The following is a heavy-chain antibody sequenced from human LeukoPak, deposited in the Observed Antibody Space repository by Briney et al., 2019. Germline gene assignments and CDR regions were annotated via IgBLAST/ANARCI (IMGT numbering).Heavy chain of an antibody. CDR2: ISYDGSNT. D-gene: IGHD3-3*01. CDR1: GFTFSTYT. Sequence: QTGGSLRLSCAASGFTFSTYTMHWVRQAPGKGLEWVALISYDGSNTYYADSVEGRFTISRDNSKNMLFLQMNSLRAEGTAVYYCARDRAWNYFDYWGQGTLVTVSS. V-gene: IGHV3-30-3*01. CDR3: ARDRAWNYFDY. J-gene: IGHJ4*02.